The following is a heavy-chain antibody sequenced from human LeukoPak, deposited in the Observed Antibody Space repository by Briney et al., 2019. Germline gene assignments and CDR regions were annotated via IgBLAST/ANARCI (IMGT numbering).Heavy chain of an antibody. CDR2: IYTSGST. CDR3: ASLYADRDAFDV. V-gene: IGHV4-4*07. Sequence: PSETLSLTCTVSGGSISSYYWSWIRQPAGKGLEWIGRIYTSGSTNYNPSLKSRVTMSVDTSKNQFSLKPSSVTAADTAVYYCASLYADRDAFDVWGQGTMVTVSS. J-gene: IGHJ3*01. D-gene: IGHD5/OR15-5a*01. CDR1: GGSISSYY.